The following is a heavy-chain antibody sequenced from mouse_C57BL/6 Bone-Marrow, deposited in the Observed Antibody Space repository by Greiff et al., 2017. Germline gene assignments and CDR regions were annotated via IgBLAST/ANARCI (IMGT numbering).Heavy chain of an antibody. D-gene: IGHD2-4*01. CDR2: INPGSGGT. CDR1: GYAFTNYL. J-gene: IGHJ2*01. Sequence: VKLQESGAELVRPGTSVKVSCKASGYAFTNYLIEWVKQRPGQGLEWIGVINPGSGGTNYNEKFKGKATLTADKSSNTAYMQLSSLTSEDSAVYFGARGRLRRRYFDYWGQGTTLTVSS. CDR3: ARGRLRRRYFDY. V-gene: IGHV1-54*01.